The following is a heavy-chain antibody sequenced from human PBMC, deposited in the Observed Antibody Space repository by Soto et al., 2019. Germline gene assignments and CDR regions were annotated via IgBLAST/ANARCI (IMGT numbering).Heavy chain of an antibody. J-gene: IGHJ5*01. CDR1: GDSISKLDYF. CDR3: ARGRYCLTGRCLPNCFDS. CDR2: IYKSATT. D-gene: IGHD7-27*01. V-gene: IGHV4-30-4*01. Sequence: SETLSLTCSVSGDSISKLDYFWAWIRQPPGQALEYIGYIYKSATTYNNPSFESRVAISVDTSKSQFSLNVTSVTAADTAVYFCARGRYCLTGRCLPNCFDSWGQGALVTVSS.